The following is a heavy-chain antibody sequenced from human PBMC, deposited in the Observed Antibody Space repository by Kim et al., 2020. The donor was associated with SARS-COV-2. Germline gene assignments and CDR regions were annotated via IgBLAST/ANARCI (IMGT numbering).Heavy chain of an antibody. CDR1: GGSFSGYY. Sequence: SETLSLTCAVYGGSFSGYYWSWIRQPPGKGLEWIGEINHSGSTNYNPSLKSRVTISVDTSKNQFSLKLSSVTAADTAVYYCARGLGGRGYYNYGMDVWGQGTTVSVSS. V-gene: IGHV4-34*01. CDR2: INHSGST. J-gene: IGHJ6*02. CDR3: ARGLGGRGYYNYGMDV. D-gene: IGHD3-16*01.